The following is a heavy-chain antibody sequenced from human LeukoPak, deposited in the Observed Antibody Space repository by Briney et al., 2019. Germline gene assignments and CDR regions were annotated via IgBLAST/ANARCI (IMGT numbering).Heavy chain of an antibody. V-gene: IGHV3-23*01. CDR3: GRYYYDSSGSKGGLDY. D-gene: IGHD3-22*01. J-gene: IGHJ4*02. CDR2: ISGSGGST. Sequence: SGGSLRLSXAASGFTFSSYAMSSVRQAPGKGLEWLSAISGSGGSTYYADSVKGRFTISRDNSKNTLYLQMNSLRAEDTAVYYCGRYYYDSSGSKGGLDYWGQGTLVTVSS. CDR1: GFTFSSYA.